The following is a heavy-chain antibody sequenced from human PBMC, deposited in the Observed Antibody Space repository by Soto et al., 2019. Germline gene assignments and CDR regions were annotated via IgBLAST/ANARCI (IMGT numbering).Heavy chain of an antibody. J-gene: IGHJ4*02. V-gene: IGHV4-61*08. CDR1: GDSINSGAFY. Sequence: SETLSLTCTVSGDSINSGAFYWTWIRQLPGKGLEWIGTIYTDGSTNYNPSLKSRVTISVDASKNQFSLKLSSVTAADTAVYYCASLRAVPNYFDYWGQGTLVTVSS. D-gene: IGHD4-4*01. CDR2: IYTDGST. CDR3: ASLRAVPNYFDY.